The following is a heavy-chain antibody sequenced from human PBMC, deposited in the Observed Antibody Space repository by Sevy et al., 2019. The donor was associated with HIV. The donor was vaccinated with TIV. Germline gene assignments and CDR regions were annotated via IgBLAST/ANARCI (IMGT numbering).Heavy chain of an antibody. D-gene: IGHD1-26*01. CDR2: IKSKIDGATR. Sequence: GGSLRLSCEASAFTFNNAWMSWVRQAPGKGLEWVGRIKSKIDGATRDFAAPVKGRFAISRDDSKNTLYLQMNSLKTEDTAVYYCTAGVGTSDFDYWGRGVLVTVSS. CDR3: TAGVGTSDFDY. CDR1: AFTFNNAW. V-gene: IGHV3-15*01. J-gene: IGHJ4*02.